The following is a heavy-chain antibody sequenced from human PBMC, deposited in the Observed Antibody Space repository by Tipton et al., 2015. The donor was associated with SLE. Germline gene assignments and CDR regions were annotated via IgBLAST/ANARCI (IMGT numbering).Heavy chain of an antibody. D-gene: IGHD1-26*01. Sequence: TLSLTCTASGGSISSYYWSWIRQPPGKGLEWIGYIYYSGSTNYNPSLKSRVTISVDTSKNQFSLKLSSVTAADTAVYYCARRKLGATTYDAFDIWGQGTMVTVSS. CDR3: ARRKLGATTYDAFDI. V-gene: IGHV4-59*01. J-gene: IGHJ3*02. CDR2: IYYSGST. CDR1: GGSISSYY.